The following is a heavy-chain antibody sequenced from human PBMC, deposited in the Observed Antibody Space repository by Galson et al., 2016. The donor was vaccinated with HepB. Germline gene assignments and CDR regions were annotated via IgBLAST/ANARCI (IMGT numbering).Heavy chain of an antibody. D-gene: IGHD6-13*01. Sequence: TLSLTCTVSGGSISSGGYYCTWIRQLPGKGLEWIGYIYYSGNTYYNPSLMSRVTISVDMSKNQFSLNLSSVTAADTAVYYCAMRREGSSWPFDFWGQGTLVTVSS. CDR2: IYYSGNT. CDR1: GGSISSGGYY. CDR3: AMRREGSSWPFDF. J-gene: IGHJ4*02. V-gene: IGHV4-31*03.